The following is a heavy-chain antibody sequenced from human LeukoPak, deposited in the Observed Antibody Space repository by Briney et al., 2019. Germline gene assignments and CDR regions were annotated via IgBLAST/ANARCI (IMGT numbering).Heavy chain of an antibody. Sequence: PGGSLRLSCAASGFTFDDYAMHWVRQAPGKGLEWVSLISGDGGSTYYADSVKGRFTISRDNSKNSLYLQMNSLRPEDTALYYCAKDTSRRDGYNFDYGGQGTLVTVSS. CDR1: GFTFDDYA. J-gene: IGHJ4*02. V-gene: IGHV3-43*02. D-gene: IGHD5-24*01. CDR3: AKDTSRRDGYNFDY. CDR2: ISGDGGST.